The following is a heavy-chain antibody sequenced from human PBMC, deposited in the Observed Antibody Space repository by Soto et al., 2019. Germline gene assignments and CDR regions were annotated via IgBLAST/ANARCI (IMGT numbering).Heavy chain of an antibody. Sequence: QITLKESGPTLVKPTQTLTLTCTFSGFSLSTIGVGVGWIRQPPGKALEWLALIYWDDDKRYSPSLKSRFTVTKATSNNQVLLTMANMEPVDTATYYCVQSLCGGYCLQAYSPHAYYGLDVWGQGTTVTVSS. CDR3: VQSLCGGYCLQAYSPHAYYGLDV. V-gene: IGHV2-5*02. CDR2: IYWDDDK. D-gene: IGHD2-21*02. J-gene: IGHJ6*02. CDR1: GFSLSTIGVG.